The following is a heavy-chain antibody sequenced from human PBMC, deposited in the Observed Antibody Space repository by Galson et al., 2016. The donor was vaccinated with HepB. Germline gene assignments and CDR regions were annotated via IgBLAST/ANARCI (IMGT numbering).Heavy chain of an antibody. CDR2: IDPSDSYT. CDR1: GYSFTSYW. V-gene: IGHV5-10-1*01. D-gene: IGHD2/OR15-2a*01. J-gene: IGHJ4*02. Sequence: QSGAEVKKPGESLRISCKGSGYSFTSYWISWVRQMPGKGLEWMGRIDPSDSYTNYSPSFQGHVTISADKSISTAYLQWSSLKASDTAMYYCARLADPHYNPQRPNIESHFCDYWGQGTLVTVS. CDR3: ARLADPHYNPQRPNIESHFCDY.